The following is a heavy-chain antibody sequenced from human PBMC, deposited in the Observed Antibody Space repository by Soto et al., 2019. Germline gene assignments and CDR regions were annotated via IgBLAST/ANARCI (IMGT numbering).Heavy chain of an antibody. CDR2: ISYDGSNK. V-gene: IGHV3-30-3*01. CDR1: GFTFSSYA. Sequence: GGSLRLCCAASGFTFSSYAMHWVRQAPGKGLEWVAVISYDGSNKYYADSVKGRFTISRDNSKNTLYLQMNSLRAEDTAVYYCARDIIAAAGTFPQDYYYYGMDVWGQGTTVTVSS. J-gene: IGHJ6*02. D-gene: IGHD6-13*01. CDR3: ARDIIAAAGTFPQDYYYYGMDV.